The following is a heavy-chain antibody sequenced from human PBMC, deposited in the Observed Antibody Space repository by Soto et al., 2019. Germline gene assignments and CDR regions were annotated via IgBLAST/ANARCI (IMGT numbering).Heavy chain of an antibody. CDR1: GFTFSSYW. CDR2: IKQDGSEK. J-gene: IGHJ2*01. V-gene: IGHV3-7*05. CDR3: ARDGETYYYDSSGYYRYWYFDL. Sequence: VQLVESGGGLVQPGGSLRLSCAASGFTFSSYWMSWVRQAPGKGLEWVANIKQDGSEKYYVDSVKGRFTISRDNAKNSLYLQMNSLRAEDTAVYYCARDGETYYYDSSGYYRYWYFDLWGRGTLVTVSS. D-gene: IGHD3-22*01.